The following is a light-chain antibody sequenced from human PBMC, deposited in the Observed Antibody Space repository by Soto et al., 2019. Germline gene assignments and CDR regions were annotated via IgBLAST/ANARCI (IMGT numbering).Light chain of an antibody. CDR2: EVS. V-gene: IGLV2-8*01. CDR3: SSYAGSKGWV. J-gene: IGLJ3*02. CDR1: SSDVGGYNY. Sequence: QSALTQPPSASGSPGQSVTISCTGTSSDVGGYNYVSWYQQHPGKAPQLMMYEVSKRPSGVPDRFSGSKSGNTASLTVSGLQAEDEADYYCSSYAGSKGWVFGGGTKLTVL.